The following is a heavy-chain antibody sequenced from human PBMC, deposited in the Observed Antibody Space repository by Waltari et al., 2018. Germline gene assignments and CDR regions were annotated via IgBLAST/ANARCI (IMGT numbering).Heavy chain of an antibody. J-gene: IGHJ5*02. V-gene: IGHV1-69*01. Sequence: QVQLVQSGAEVKKPGSSVKVSCKASGGTFSSYAISWVRQAPGQGLEWMGGINPIVGTANYAQKFQGRVTITADESTSTAYMELSSLRSEDTAVYYCARDGGGYCSSTSCLGTWGQGTLVTVSS. CDR2: INPIVGTA. CDR1: GGTFSSYA. CDR3: ARDGGGYCSSTSCLGT. D-gene: IGHD2-2*01.